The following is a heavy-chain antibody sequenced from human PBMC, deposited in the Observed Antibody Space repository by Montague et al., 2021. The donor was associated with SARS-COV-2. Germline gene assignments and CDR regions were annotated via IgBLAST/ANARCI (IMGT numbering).Heavy chain of an antibody. J-gene: IGHJ4*02. V-gene: IGHV4-59*01. Sequence: SETLSLTCTVYGGSISSYYWSWIRQPPGKGLEWIGYIYYSGRNNYKPSLKSRVTISVKTSKNQFSLKLSSVTAADTAVYYCASQVPDFWSGIDYWGQGTLVTVSS. CDR2: IYYSGRN. CDR1: GGSISSYY. D-gene: IGHD3-3*01. CDR3: ASQVPDFWSGIDY.